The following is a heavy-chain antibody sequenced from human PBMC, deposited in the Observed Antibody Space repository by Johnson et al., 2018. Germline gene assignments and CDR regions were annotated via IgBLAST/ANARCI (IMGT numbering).Heavy chain of an antibody. J-gene: IGHJ6*02. D-gene: IGHD6-19*01. V-gene: IGHV3-30-3*01. Sequence: QVQLVQSGGGVVQPGRSLRLSCAASGFSFTSYAMHWVRQAPGKGLEWVAAISYDGSNKFYADSVKGRFTISRDNAKNSLYLQMNSLRAEDTAVYCCARASGWYGMDVWGQGTTVTVSS. CDR3: ARASGWYGMDV. CDR1: GFSFTSYA. CDR2: ISYDGSNK.